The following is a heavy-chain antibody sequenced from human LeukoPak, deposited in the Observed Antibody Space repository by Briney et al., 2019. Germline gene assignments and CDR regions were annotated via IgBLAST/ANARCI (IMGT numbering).Heavy chain of an antibody. Sequence: SETLSLTCTVSGGSISSGDYYWSWIRQPPGKGLEWIGYIYYSGSTYYNPSLKSRVTISVDTSKNQFSLKLSSVTAADTAVYYCARGLDENVDTAMVTFLDYWGQGTLVTVSS. CDR2: IYYSGST. V-gene: IGHV4-30-4*01. D-gene: IGHD5-18*01. CDR3: ARGLDENVDTAMVTFLDY. CDR1: GGSISSGDYY. J-gene: IGHJ4*02.